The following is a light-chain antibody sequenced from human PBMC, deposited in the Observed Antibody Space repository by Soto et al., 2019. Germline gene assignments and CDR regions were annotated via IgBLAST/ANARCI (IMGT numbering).Light chain of an antibody. Sequence: QAVLTPPASVSGSPRQSITISCTGTNSDVGAYNYVSWFQQHPGKAPKLMVYDVSNRPSGVSNRFSGSKSGNTASLTISGLQAEDEADYYCSSYTTSSTYVFGDGTKVTVL. CDR1: NSDVGAYNY. J-gene: IGLJ1*01. V-gene: IGLV2-14*03. CDR2: DVS. CDR3: SSYTTSSTYV.